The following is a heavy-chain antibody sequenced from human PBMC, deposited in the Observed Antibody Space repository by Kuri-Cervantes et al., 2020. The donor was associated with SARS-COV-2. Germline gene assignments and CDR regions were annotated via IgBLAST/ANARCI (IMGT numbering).Heavy chain of an antibody. CDR3: ANSLLMRIDY. Sequence: GGSLRLSCAASGFTSSTYGMHWVRQAPGKGLEWVAFIRYDGRNKYYADSVKGRFTISRDNSKNTLYLQMNSLRAEDTAVYYCANSLLMRIDYWGQGTLVTVSS. D-gene: IGHD2-15*01. CDR2: IRYDGRNK. CDR1: GFTSSTYG. V-gene: IGHV3-30*02. J-gene: IGHJ4*02.